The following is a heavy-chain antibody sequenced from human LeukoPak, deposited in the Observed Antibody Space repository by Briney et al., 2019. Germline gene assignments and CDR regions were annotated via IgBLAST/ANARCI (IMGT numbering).Heavy chain of an antibody. CDR1: GFTFDDYG. J-gene: IGHJ3*02. Sequence: GGSLRLSCAASGFTFDDYGMSWVRQAPGKGLEWVSGINWNGGSTGYADSVKGRFTISRDNAKNSLYLQMNSLRAEDTAVYYCARGGSYLSAFDIWGQGTMVTVSS. D-gene: IGHD1-26*01. V-gene: IGHV3-20*04. CDR3: ARGGSYLSAFDI. CDR2: INWNGGST.